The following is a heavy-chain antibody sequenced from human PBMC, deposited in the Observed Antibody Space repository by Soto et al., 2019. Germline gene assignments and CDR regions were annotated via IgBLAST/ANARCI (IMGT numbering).Heavy chain of an antibody. CDR2: MTGAGDAT. CDR1: GFNFRDYA. V-gene: IGHV3-23*01. Sequence: EVYLLESGGGLVQPGGSLRLSCAASGFNFRDYAMSWVRQAPGGGLEWVSAMTGAGDATYHVDSVKGRFTISRDNSKNTLYLHMNSLRAEDTAVYYCAKDEDVSIFGVVAPNAFDFWGQGTVVIVSS. J-gene: IGHJ3*01. D-gene: IGHD3-3*01. CDR3: AKDEDVSIFGVVAPNAFDF.